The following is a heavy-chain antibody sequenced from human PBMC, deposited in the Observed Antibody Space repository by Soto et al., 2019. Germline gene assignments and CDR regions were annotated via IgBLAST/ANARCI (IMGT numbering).Heavy chain of an antibody. V-gene: IGHV1-8*01. CDR1: GYTITSYD. D-gene: IGHD3-16*01. J-gene: IGHJ4*02. CDR3: ERGAMGVTRGRFDY. CDR2: MYPNSGNT. Sequence: ASVKVSCKASGYTITSYDINWVRQATGQGLEWMGWMYPNSGNTGYAQKLQGRVTMTRNTSISTAYMELSSLRSEDRAVYYCERGAMGVTRGRFDYWGQGTLVTVSS.